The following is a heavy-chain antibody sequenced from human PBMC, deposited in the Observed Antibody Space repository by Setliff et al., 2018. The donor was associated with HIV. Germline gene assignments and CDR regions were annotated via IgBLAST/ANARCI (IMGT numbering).Heavy chain of an antibody. CDR2: INHSGST. D-gene: IGHD5-18*01. J-gene: IGHJ5*02. Sequence: SETLSLTCAVYGGSFSGYYWSWIRQSPGKGLEWIGEINHSGSTDYYPSLKSRVTISVDTSKNQFSLKLSSVTAADTAVYYCASIGYSYFPVPRFDPWGQGTLVTVSS. V-gene: IGHV4-34*01. CDR1: GGSFSGYY. CDR3: ASIGYSYFPVPRFDP.